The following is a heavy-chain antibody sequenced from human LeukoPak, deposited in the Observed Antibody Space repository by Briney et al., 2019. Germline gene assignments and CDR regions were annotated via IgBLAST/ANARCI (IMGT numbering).Heavy chain of an antibody. J-gene: IGHJ6*02. CDR1: GYTFTSYY. Sequence: ASVKVSCKASGYTFTSYYMHWVRQAPGQGLEWMGIINPSGGSTSYAQKFQGRVTMTRDTSASTVYMELSSLRSEDTAVYYCARDLYYDFWSGYPRMGYYYYGMDVWGQGTTVTVSS. CDR2: INPSGGST. V-gene: IGHV1-46*01. D-gene: IGHD3-3*01. CDR3: ARDLYYDFWSGYPRMGYYYYGMDV.